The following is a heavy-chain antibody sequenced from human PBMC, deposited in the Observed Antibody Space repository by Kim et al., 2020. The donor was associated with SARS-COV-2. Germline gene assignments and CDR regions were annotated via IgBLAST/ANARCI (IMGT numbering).Heavy chain of an antibody. CDR1: EFTFSNHG. CDR3: ARDYGGTWTFDY. CDR2: ISRDGRDE. D-gene: IGHD4-17*01. J-gene: IGHJ4*02. V-gene: IGHV3-30*03. Sequence: GGSLRLSCAASEFTFSNHGMHWVRQPPGKGLEWVAVISRDGRDEQYADSVKGRFTISRDNSKNTLHLQMNSLRAEDTALYYCARDYGGTWTFDYWGLGTL.